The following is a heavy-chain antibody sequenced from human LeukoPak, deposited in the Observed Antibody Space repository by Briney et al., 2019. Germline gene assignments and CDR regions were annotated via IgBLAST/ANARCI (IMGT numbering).Heavy chain of an antibody. CDR3: ARDFGYF. J-gene: IGHJ4*02. CDR1: GFTFSSNA. CDR2: ISGSGYNS. Sequence: QPGGSLRLSCAASGFTFSSNAMTWVRQAPGKGLEWVSAISGSGYNSYYADSVRGRLAISRDNGKNSLYMQMNSLRAEDTAVYYCARDFGYFWGQGTLVTVSS. D-gene: IGHD3-10*01. V-gene: IGHV3-23*01.